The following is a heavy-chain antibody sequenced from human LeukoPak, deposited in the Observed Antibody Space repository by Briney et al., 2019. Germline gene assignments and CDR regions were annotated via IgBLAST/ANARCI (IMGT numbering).Heavy chain of an antibody. Sequence: ASVKVSCKASGYTFTGYYMHWVRQAPGQGLEWMGWINPNSGGTNYAQKFQGRVTMTRDTSISTAYMELSRLRSDDTAVYYCAKGYCSSITCYDDRGAFDYWGQGTLVTVSS. V-gene: IGHV1-2*02. J-gene: IGHJ4*02. CDR2: INPNSGGT. D-gene: IGHD2-2*01. CDR3: AKGYCSSITCYDDRGAFDY. CDR1: GYTFTGYY.